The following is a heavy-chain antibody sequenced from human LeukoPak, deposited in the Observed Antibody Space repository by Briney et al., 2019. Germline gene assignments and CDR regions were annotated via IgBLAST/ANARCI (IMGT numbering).Heavy chain of an antibody. CDR3: AKVGGLAVAGTDNWMDP. CDR2: IHYSGKT. V-gene: IGHV4-39*02. Sequence: PSETLSLTCSVTGGSISRSSYYWGWIRQPPGEGLERIGNIHYSGKTYYNPSLKSRVTISIDTSKNQFSLELSSVTAADTAVYSCAKVGGLAVAGTDNWMDPSGQGTLVTVSS. J-gene: IGHJ5*02. CDR1: GGSISRSSYY. D-gene: IGHD6-19*01.